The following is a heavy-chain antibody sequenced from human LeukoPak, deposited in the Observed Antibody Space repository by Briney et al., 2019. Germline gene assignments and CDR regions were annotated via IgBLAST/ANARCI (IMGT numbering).Heavy chain of an antibody. V-gene: IGHV1-18*01. Sequence: ASVKVSCKASGYRISDYAISWVRQVPGQGPEWMGWISAESGNTESAQNFQGRVTMTTDTSTSAAFLELRSLRSDDTAVYYCARPRRSHYFDYWGQGTLVTVSS. CDR2: ISAESGNT. J-gene: IGHJ4*02. CDR3: ARPRRSHYFDY. CDR1: GYRISDYA.